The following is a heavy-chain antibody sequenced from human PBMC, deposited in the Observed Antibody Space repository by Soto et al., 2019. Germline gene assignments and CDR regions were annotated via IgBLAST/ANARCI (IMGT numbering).Heavy chain of an antibody. J-gene: IGHJ6*02. D-gene: IGHD1-26*01. Sequence: PGGSLRLSCAASGFTFSSYAMSWVRQAPGKGLEWVSAISGSGGSTYYADSVKGRFTISRDNSKNTLYLQMNSLRAEDTAVYYCAQDRGWGKEGGMDFWGRGPTVTFSS. V-gene: IGHV3-23*01. CDR3: AQDRGWGKEGGMDF. CDR2: ISGSGGST. CDR1: GFTFSSYA.